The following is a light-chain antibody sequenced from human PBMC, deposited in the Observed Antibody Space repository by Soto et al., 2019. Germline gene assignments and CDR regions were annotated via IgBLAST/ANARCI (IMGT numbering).Light chain of an antibody. CDR3: QQSGFSPPT. Sequence: EIVLTQSPATLSLSPGEIVTLSCRASQSVSTYLAWYQQKPGQAPRLLIYDASNRVTGIPARFSGSGSVTDFTLNISRLEPEDFAVYFCQQSGFSPPTFGQGTKVDI. V-gene: IGKV3-11*01. J-gene: IGKJ1*01. CDR2: DAS. CDR1: QSVSTY.